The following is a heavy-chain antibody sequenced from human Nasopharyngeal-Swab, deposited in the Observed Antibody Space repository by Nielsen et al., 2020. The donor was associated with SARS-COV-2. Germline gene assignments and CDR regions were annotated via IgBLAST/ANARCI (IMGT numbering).Heavy chain of an antibody. CDR1: GFDVSGNY. Sequence: LSLTGAASGFDVSGNYMSWVRQAPGKGLEWVSVMYAGGDIYYADSVKGRFTISRDSSKNTLYLQMNSLRVEDTALYYCARDRRDVDNQWGQGTLVTVSS. D-gene: IGHD5-24*01. CDR3: ARDRRDVDNQ. J-gene: IGHJ4*02. V-gene: IGHV3-53*01. CDR2: MYAGGDI.